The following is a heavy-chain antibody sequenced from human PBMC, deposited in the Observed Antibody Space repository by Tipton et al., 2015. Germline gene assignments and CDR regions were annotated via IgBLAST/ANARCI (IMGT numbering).Heavy chain of an antibody. V-gene: IGHV1-46*01. CDR2: INSSGGGT. J-gene: IGHJ3*02. CDR1: GYSFTSYS. D-gene: IGHD5-24*01. Sequence: QLVQSGPEVKKPGASVKISCKGSGYSFTSYSIHWVRQALGQGFEWMGMINSSGGGTEYAQKFQGRVTMTRDTSTGTVYMELSGLTSEDTAVYYCAKGYWRWLKDAFDIWGQGTMVTVSS. CDR3: AKGYWRWLKDAFDI.